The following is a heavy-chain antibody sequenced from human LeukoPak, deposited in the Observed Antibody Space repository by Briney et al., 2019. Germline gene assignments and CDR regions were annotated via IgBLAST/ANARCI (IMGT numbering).Heavy chain of an antibody. D-gene: IGHD3-9*01. Sequence: SETLSLTCTVSGGSISSYYWSWIRQPPGKGLEWIGYIYYSGSTNYNPSLKSRVTISVDTSKNQFSLKLSSVTAADTAVYYCARWGLTGYYYYYYYMDVWGKGTTVTVSS. J-gene: IGHJ6*03. CDR2: IYYSGST. CDR1: GGSISSYY. V-gene: IGHV4-59*01. CDR3: ARWGLTGYYYYYYYMDV.